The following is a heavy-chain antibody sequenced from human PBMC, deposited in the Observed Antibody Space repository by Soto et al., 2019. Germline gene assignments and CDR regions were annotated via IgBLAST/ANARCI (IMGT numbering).Heavy chain of an antibody. CDR3: AKDAAFSATYYIDS. D-gene: IGHD2-2*02. J-gene: IGHJ4*02. CDR2: ISNGGTNK. CDR1: GFTFRGFG. V-gene: IGHV3-30*18. Sequence: QVQLVESGGGVVQPGRSLRLSCVGSGFTFRGFGMHWVRQAPGKGLEWVAFISNGGTNKNYAASVKGRLTISRDNSRSTLYLHITSLRPDDSAVYHCAKDAAFSATYYIDSWGQGTLVSVS.